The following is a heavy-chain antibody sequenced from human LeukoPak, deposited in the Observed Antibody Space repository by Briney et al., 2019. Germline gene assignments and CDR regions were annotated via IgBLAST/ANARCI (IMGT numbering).Heavy chain of an antibody. J-gene: IGHJ4*02. V-gene: IGHV4-34*01. CDR1: GGSFSGYY. CDR2: INHSGST. CDR3: ARGRGYDYVWGSYRGDIFDY. Sequence: SETLSLTCAVYGGSFSGYYWSWIRQPPGKGLEWIGEINHSGSTNYNPSLKSRVTISVDTSKNQFFLKLSSVTAADTAVYYCARGRGYDYVWGSYRGDIFDYWGQGTLVTVSS. D-gene: IGHD3-16*02.